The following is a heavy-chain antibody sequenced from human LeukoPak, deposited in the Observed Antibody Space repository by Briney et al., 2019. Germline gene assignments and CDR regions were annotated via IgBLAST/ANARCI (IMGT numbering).Heavy chain of an antibody. V-gene: IGHV4-31*03. CDR3: ARRVVVPAAYYYYGMDV. CDR1: GGSISSGGYY. Sequence: SETLSLTCTVSGGSISSGGYYWSWIRQHPGRGLEWIGYIYYSGSTYYNPSLKSRVTISVDTSKNQFSLKLSSVTAADTAVYYCARRVVVPAAYYYYGMDVWGQGTMVTVSS. J-gene: IGHJ6*02. CDR2: IYYSGST. D-gene: IGHD2-2*01.